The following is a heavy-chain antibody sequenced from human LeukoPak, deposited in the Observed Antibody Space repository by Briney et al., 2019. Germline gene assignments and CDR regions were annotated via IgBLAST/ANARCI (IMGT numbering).Heavy chain of an antibody. J-gene: IGHJ4*02. V-gene: IGHV4-39*01. CDR3: ARRVTAPESFDY. Sequence: PSETLSLTCTVSGGSISSTGYFWGWIRQPPGKGLEWIGTIYHSGSSYYNPSLKSRVTMSIDTSKSQLSLILTSVTAADTAVYYCARRVTAPESFDYWGRGTQVTVSS. CDR2: IYHSGSS. D-gene: IGHD2-21*02. CDR1: GGSISSTGYF.